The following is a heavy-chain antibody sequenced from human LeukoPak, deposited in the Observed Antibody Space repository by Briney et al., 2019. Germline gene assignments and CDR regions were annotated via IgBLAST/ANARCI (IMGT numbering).Heavy chain of an antibody. V-gene: IGHV1-18*01. Sequence: ASVEVSCKASGYTFTSYGISWLRRAPGQGREWMGWISAFNGNTNYAQKLQGRVTMTTDKPTSTAYMELRSLRSDDTAVYYCARGKWGYSLGADYWGQGTLVTVSS. CDR1: GYTFTSYG. J-gene: IGHJ4*02. CDR3: ARGKWGYSLGADY. CDR2: ISAFNGNT. D-gene: IGHD2-15*01.